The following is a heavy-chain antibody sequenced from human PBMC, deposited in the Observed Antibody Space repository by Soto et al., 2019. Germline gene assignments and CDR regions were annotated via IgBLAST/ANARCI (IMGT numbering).Heavy chain of an antibody. CDR1: GFTFSSYG. Sequence: GGSLRLSCAASGFTFSSYGMHWVRQAPGKGLEWVAVISYDGSNKYYADSVKGRFTISRDNSKNTLYLQMNSLRAEDTAVYYCAKDSSEWLFFTDAGVQVYWGQGTLVTVSS. V-gene: IGHV3-30*18. CDR2: ISYDGSNK. CDR3: AKDSSEWLFFTDAGVQVY. J-gene: IGHJ4*02. D-gene: IGHD3-3*01.